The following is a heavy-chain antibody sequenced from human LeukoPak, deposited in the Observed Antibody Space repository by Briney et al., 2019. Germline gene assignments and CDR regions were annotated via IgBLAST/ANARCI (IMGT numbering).Heavy chain of an antibody. V-gene: IGHV3-30*04. CDR3: AKGDRTVVTENHAFDI. CDR2: ISYDGSNK. Sequence: PGRSLRLSCAASGFTFSSYAMHWVRQAPGKGLEWVAVISYDGSNKYYADSVKGRFTISRDNSKNTLYLQMNSLRAEDTAVYYCAKGDRTVVTENHAFDIWGQGTMVTVSS. CDR1: GFTFSSYA. J-gene: IGHJ3*02. D-gene: IGHD4-23*01.